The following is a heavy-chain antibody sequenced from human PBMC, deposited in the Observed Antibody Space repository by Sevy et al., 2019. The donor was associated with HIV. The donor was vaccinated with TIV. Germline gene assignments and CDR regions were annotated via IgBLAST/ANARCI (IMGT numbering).Heavy chain of an antibody. V-gene: IGHV3-7*01. D-gene: IGHD3-10*01. CDR1: GFTFSSYW. J-gene: IGHJ4*02. CDR3: ARGIYGSGSRLGLGY. CDR2: MGQDGSEK. Sequence: GGSLRLSCAASGFTFSSYWMTWVRQAPGKGLEWVAKMGQDGSEKYYVDSVKGRFTISRDNAKNSLYLQMNSLRAEDTAVYYCARGIYGSGSRLGLGYWGQGTLVTVSS.